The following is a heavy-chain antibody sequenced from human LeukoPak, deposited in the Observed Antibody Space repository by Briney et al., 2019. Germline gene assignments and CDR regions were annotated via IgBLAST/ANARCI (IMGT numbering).Heavy chain of an antibody. CDR3: ARGPLPYYYDSSGYYYVDFQH. CDR2: IIPIFGTA. CDR1: GGTFSSYA. J-gene: IGHJ1*01. Sequence: GASVKASCKASGGTFSSYAISWVRQAPGQGLEWMGRIIPIFGTANYAQKFQGRVTITTDESTSTAYMELSSLRSEDTAVYYCARGPLPYYYDSSGYYYVDFQHWGQGTLVTVSS. V-gene: IGHV1-69*05. D-gene: IGHD3-22*01.